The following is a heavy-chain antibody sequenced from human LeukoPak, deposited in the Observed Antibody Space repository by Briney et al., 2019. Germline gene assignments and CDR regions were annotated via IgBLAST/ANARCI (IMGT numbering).Heavy chain of an antibody. D-gene: IGHD6-13*01. Sequence: SGTLSLTCGVSGGSVTSTNWWTWVRQPPGKGLEWIGEVHLDGRTNYNPSLKSRVTISVDTSKNQFSLKLSSVTAADTAVYYCARGKRGYSSSWYDYWGQGTLVTVSS. CDR1: GGSVTSTNW. J-gene: IGHJ4*02. CDR2: VHLDGRT. V-gene: IGHV4-4*02. CDR3: ARGKRGYSSSWYDY.